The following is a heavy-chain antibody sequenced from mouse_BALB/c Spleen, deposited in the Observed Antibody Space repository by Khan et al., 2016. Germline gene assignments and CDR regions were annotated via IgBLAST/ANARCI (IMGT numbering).Heavy chain of an antibody. D-gene: IGHD1-1*01. Sequence: EVQLQESGPGLVKPSQSLSLTCTVSGYSITSDYAWNWIRQFPGNKLEWMGYINYSGSTSYNPSLKSRISITRDTSKNQFFLQLNSVTTEDTATSYYAGVYDGSSYFDYWGQGTTLTVSS. J-gene: IGHJ2*01. V-gene: IGHV3-2*02. CDR2: INYSGST. CDR3: AGVYDGSSYFDY. CDR1: GYSITSDYA.